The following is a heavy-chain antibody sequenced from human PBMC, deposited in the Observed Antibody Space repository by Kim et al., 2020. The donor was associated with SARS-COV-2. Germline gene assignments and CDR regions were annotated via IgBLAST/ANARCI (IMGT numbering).Heavy chain of an antibody. V-gene: IGHV1-24*01. CDR1: GYTLTEVS. Sequence: ASVKVSCKVSGYTLTEVSMHWVRQAPGKGLEWMGGLDPEDGQKIYAQKFQGRVTMTEDTTTNTAYMELSGLRSEDTAVYYCATEESIAAAGADAFDVWGQGTMVAVSS. D-gene: IGHD6-13*01. J-gene: IGHJ3*01. CDR2: LDPEDGQK. CDR3: ATEESIAAAGADAFDV.